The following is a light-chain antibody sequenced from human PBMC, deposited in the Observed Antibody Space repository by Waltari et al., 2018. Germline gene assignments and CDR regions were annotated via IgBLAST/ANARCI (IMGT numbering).Light chain of an antibody. CDR2: GAS. CDR1: QSVSSN. J-gene: IGKJ2*01. V-gene: IGKV3-15*01. CDR3: QQYHNWPRT. Sequence: EIVMTQSPATPSVSLGERVTVSCRARQSVSSNLAWYQQKPGQPPRLLIYGASTRATGIPARFSGIGSGTEFTLTISSLQSEDFSVYYCQQYHNWPRTFGQGTKLEIK.